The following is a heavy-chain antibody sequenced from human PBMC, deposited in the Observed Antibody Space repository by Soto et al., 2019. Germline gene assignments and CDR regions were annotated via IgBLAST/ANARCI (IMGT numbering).Heavy chain of an antibody. Sequence: QIQLVQSGTEVKKPGASVKVSCKASGYTFTSFGFSWVRQAPGQGLEWMGWISGSDGNTNYAQKFQDRVTLTTVTMTTDTSTSTAYMELRSLRSDDTAVYYGARSSRITGLEYWGQGTLVTVSS. J-gene: IGHJ4*02. V-gene: IGHV1-18*01. CDR3: ARSSRITGLEY. D-gene: IGHD1-20*01. CDR1: GYTFTSFG. CDR2: ISGSDGNT.